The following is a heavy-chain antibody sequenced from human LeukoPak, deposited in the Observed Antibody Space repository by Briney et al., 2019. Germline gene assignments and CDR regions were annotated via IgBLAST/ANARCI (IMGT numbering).Heavy chain of an antibody. Sequence: TGGSLRLSCAASGFTFSSYAMCWVRQAPGKGLEWVSSISGSGGNTYYADSVKGRFAISRDNSRNTLFLQVNSLRAEDTAIYYCAKGPHDDGDYWYFDLWGRGTLVTVSS. CDR3: AKGPHDDGDYWYFDL. V-gene: IGHV3-23*01. J-gene: IGHJ2*01. CDR2: ISGSGGNT. CDR1: GFTFSSYA. D-gene: IGHD4-17*01.